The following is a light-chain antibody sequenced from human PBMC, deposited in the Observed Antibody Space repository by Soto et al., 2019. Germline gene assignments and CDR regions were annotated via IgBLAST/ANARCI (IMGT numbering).Light chain of an antibody. CDR3: QQYNNWPPLT. CDR1: QSVSSSY. Sequence: EILLPQSPGTLSLSPGERATLSCRAIQSVSSSYLAWYQQKPGQAPRLLIYGASTRATGIPARFSGSGSGTEFTLTISSLQSEDFAVYYCQQYNNWPPLTFGGGTKVDIK. V-gene: IGKV3-15*01. CDR2: GAS. J-gene: IGKJ4*01.